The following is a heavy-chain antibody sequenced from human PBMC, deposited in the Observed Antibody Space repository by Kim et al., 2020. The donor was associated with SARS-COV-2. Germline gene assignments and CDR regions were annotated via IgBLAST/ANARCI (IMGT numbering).Heavy chain of an antibody. CDR3: ARGGSGSYWRYYFDY. V-gene: IGHV4-59*09. D-gene: IGHD1-26*01. Sequence: PSRKRRDTISVDTSKNQFSLKLSSVTAADTAVYYCARGGSGSYWRYYFDYWGQGTLVTVSS. J-gene: IGHJ4*02.